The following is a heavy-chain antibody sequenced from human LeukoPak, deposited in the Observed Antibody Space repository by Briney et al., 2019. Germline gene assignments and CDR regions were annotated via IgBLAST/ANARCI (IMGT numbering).Heavy chain of an antibody. CDR2: IYYSGST. J-gene: IGHJ3*02. D-gene: IGHD3-10*01. CDR3: ASITMVRGVIFAFDI. V-gene: IGHV4-59*08. CDR1: GGSISSYY. Sequence: SETLSLTCTVSGGSISSYYWSWIRQPPGKGLEWIGYIYYSGSTNYNPSLKSRVTISVDTSKNRFSLKLSSVTAADTAVYYCASITMVRGVIFAFDIWGQGTMVTVSS.